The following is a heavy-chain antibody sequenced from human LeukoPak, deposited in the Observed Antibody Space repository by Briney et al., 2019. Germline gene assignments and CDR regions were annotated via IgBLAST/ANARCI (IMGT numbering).Heavy chain of an antibody. J-gene: IGHJ4*03. CDR2: IYSGGST. CDR1: GFTVSSNY. CDR3: GRCLNRGGRVPYYFHY. V-gene: IGHV3-53*01. D-gene: IGHD1-14*01. Sequence: GGSLRLSCAASGFTVSSNYMSWVPQAPGKGLERVSGIYSGGSTYYADSVKGRFTISRDNSKNTLYLQMNSLRAEDTSVYYCGRCLNRGGRVPYYFHYWGHGTLVTVYS.